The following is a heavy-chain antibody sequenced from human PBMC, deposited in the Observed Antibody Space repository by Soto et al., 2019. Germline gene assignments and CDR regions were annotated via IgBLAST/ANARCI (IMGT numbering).Heavy chain of an antibody. CDR2: INPSGGST. J-gene: IGHJ6*02. CDR3: ARESSHDILRDGYNSLGYYGMDV. V-gene: IGHV1-46*01. CDR1: GYTFTSYY. Sequence: ASVKVSCKASGYTFTSYYMHWVRQAPGQGLEWMGIINPSGGSTSYAQKFQGRVTMTRDTSTSTVYMELSSLRSEDTAVYYCARESSHDILRDGYNSLGYYGMDVWGQGTTVTVSS. D-gene: IGHD1-1*01.